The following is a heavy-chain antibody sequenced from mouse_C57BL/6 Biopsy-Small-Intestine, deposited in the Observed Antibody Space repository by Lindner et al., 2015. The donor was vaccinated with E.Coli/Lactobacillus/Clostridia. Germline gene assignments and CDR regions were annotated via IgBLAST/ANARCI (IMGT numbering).Heavy chain of an antibody. J-gene: IGHJ2*01. Sequence: VQLQESGPELVKPGASVRISCKASGYVFSGSWINWVKQRPGKGLEWIGWIYPGDGATNYNGKFKGKATLTADKSSNTAYMQLSSLTSEDSAVYFCAKNTYGRRFDYWGQGTTLAVSS. CDR3: AKNTYGRRFDY. D-gene: IGHD5-1-1*01. V-gene: IGHV1-82*01. CDR2: IYPGDGAT. CDR1: GYVFSGSW.